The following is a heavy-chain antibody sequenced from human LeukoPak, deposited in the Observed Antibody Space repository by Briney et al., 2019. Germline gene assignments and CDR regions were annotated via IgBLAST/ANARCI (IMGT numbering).Heavy chain of an antibody. CDR1: GGSISSSRYY. D-gene: IGHD6-25*01. Sequence: SETLSLTCTVSGGSISSSRYYWGWIRQPPGKGLERIGSIYYSGSANHNPSLKSRVTISRDTSKNQFSLKLTSVTTADTAVYYCARAGGVKTAALDLDYWGQGTLVTVSS. V-gene: IGHV4-39*07. J-gene: IGHJ4*02. CDR3: ARAGGVKTAALDLDY. CDR2: IYYSGSA.